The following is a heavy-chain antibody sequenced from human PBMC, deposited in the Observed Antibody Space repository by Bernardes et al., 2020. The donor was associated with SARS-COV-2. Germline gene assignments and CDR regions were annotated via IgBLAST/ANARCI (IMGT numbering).Heavy chain of an antibody. CDR2: ISAHTGNT. Sequence: AQVKVSCKASGYTFRTFGITWVRQAPGQGLEWMGWISAHTGNTDYAQKFQGRVTLTTDTSTNTAYMELRSLRSDDTAVYYCARGLHLGELTDYWGHGTLVTVSS. CDR3: ARGLHLGELTDY. J-gene: IGHJ4*01. D-gene: IGHD3-16*01. V-gene: IGHV1-18*01. CDR1: GYTFRTFG.